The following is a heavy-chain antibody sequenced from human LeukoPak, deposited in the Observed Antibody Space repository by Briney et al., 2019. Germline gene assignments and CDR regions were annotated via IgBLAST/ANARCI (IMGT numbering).Heavy chain of an antibody. J-gene: IGHJ3*02. CDR1: GYSFTSYW. Sequence: GESLKISCNGSGYSFTSYWIAWVRQMPGKGLEWMGIIYPGDSDTKSSPSFQGQVTISADKSISTAYLQWNNLKASDTAMYYCARRQWLVIGAFDIWGQGTMVTVSS. D-gene: IGHD6-19*01. CDR3: ARRQWLVIGAFDI. CDR2: IYPGDSDT. V-gene: IGHV5-51*01.